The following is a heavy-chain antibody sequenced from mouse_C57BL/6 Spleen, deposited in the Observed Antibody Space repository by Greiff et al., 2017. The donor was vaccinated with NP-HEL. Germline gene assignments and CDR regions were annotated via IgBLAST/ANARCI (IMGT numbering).Heavy chain of an antibody. CDR2: INPNTGGT. CDR1: GYTFPDYN. V-gene: IGHV1-22*01. CDR3: ARASTVVAGFDY. J-gene: IGHJ2*01. Sequence: EVQLQQSGPELVKPGASVKMSCKASGYTFPDYNMHWVKQSHGKSLEWIGSINPNTGGTSYIQKFKGKATLTVNKSSSTAYMELRSLRAEDAAVYDCARASTVVAGFDYWGQGTTLTVSS. D-gene: IGHD1-1*01.